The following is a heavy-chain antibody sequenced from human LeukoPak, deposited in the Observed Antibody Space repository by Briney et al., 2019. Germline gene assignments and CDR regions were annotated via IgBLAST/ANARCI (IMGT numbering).Heavy chain of an antibody. V-gene: IGHV4-34*01. Sequence: PSETLSLTCAVYGGSFSGYYWSWIRQPPGKGLEWIGEINHSGGTNYNPSLKSRVTISVDTSKNQFSLKLSSVTAADTAVYYCARDYSGSYSSDYWGQGTLVTVSS. CDR1: GGSFSGYY. D-gene: IGHD1-26*01. J-gene: IGHJ4*02. CDR3: ARDYSGSYSSDY. CDR2: INHSGGT.